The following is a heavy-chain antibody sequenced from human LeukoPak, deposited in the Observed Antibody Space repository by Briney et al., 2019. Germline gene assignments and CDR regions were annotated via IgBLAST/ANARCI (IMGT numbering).Heavy chain of an antibody. V-gene: IGHV3-21*01. Sequence: PGGSLRLSCAASGFTFSSYSMSWVRQAPGKGLEWVSSISSSSSYIYYADSVKGRFTISRDNAKNSLYLQMNSLRAEDTAVYYCARVRCSSTSCYTPDAFDIWDQGTMVTVSS. J-gene: IGHJ3*02. CDR3: ARVRCSSTSCYTPDAFDI. CDR1: GFTFSSYS. CDR2: ISSSSSYI. D-gene: IGHD2-2*02.